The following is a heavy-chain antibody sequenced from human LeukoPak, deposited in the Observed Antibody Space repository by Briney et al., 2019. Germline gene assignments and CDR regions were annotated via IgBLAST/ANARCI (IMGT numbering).Heavy chain of an antibody. CDR3: AREGVPYYYYYMDV. J-gene: IGHJ6*03. CDR1: GFTFSTYA. Sequence: GGSLRLSCAASGFTFSTYAVYWVRQAPGKGLEWVAGISFDASYNYSADSVKGRFTISRDNSKNTHYLHMSSLRPDDTAVYYCAREGVPYYYYYMDVWSKGTTVTVSS. V-gene: IGHV3-30*04. CDR2: ISFDASYN. D-gene: IGHD6-6*01.